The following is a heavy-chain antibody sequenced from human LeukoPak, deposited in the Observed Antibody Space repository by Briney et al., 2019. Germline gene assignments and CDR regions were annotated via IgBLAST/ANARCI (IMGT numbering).Heavy chain of an antibody. D-gene: IGHD3-10*01. V-gene: IGHV4-39*01. Sequence: SETLSLTCTVSGGSISSSNYYWGWIRQPPGKGLEWIGSIYYSGSTYYNPSLKSRVTISVDTSKNQFSLKLSSVTAADTAVYYCARHAKITMVRGERPFDPWGQGTLVTVSS. CDR1: GGSISSSNYY. J-gene: IGHJ5*02. CDR3: ARHAKITMVRGERPFDP. CDR2: IYYSGST.